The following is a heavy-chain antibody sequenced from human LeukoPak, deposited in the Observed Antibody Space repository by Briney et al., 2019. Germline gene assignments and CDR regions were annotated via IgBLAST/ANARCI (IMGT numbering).Heavy chain of an antibody. CDR2: INPNSGDT. CDR3: AREGAGGSWAGY. CDR1: GYTFTVYY. D-gene: IGHD1-26*01. Sequence: ASVMASCKASGYTFTVYYIHWVRQAPGQGLEWMGWINPNSGDTNYAQKFQGRVTVTRDTSISTAFMELNRLTSDDTAVYYCAREGAGGSWAGYWGQGTLATVSS. V-gene: IGHV1-2*02. J-gene: IGHJ4*02.